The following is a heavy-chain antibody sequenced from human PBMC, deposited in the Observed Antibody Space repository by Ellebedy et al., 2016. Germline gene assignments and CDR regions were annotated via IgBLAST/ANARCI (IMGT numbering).Heavy chain of an antibody. CDR2: ISWDSAVI. J-gene: IGHJ4*02. CDR1: GFTFNDYA. CDR3: AKGTMDYFYH. Sequence: SLKISCAGSGFTFNDYALHWVRQAPGKGPEWVSGISWDSAVIGYGGSVKGRFTISKDSAKNYLYLQMNSLRPEDTAFYYCAKGTMDYFYHWGQGTLVTVSS. V-gene: IGHV3-9*01. D-gene: IGHD4/OR15-4a*01.